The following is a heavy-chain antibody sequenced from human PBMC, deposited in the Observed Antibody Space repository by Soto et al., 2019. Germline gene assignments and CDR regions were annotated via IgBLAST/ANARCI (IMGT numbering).Heavy chain of an antibody. V-gene: IGHV3-30*18. CDR2: ISYDGSNK. CDR3: AKDSPMEWTIQYYYYYGMDV. D-gene: IGHD3-3*01. Sequence: QVQLVESGGGVVQPGRSLRLSCAASGFTFSSYGMHWVRQAPGKGLEWVAVISYDGSNKYYADSVKGRFTISRDNSKNTLYLQMNSLRAEDTAVYYCAKDSPMEWTIQYYYYYGMDVWGQGTTVTVSS. J-gene: IGHJ6*02. CDR1: GFTFSSYG.